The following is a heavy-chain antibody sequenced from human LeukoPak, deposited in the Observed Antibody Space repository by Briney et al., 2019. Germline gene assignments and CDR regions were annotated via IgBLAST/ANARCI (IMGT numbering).Heavy chain of an antibody. CDR2: IYYSGST. V-gene: IGHV4-59*12. CDR1: GGSISSYY. D-gene: IGHD6-19*01. J-gene: IGHJ4*02. Sequence: SETLSLTCTVSGGSISSYYWSWIRQPPGKGLEWIGYIYYSGSTNYNPSLKSRVTISVDTSKNQFSLKLSSVTAADTAVYYCARGSSGWPYYFDYWGQGTLVTVSS. CDR3: ARGSSGWPYYFDY.